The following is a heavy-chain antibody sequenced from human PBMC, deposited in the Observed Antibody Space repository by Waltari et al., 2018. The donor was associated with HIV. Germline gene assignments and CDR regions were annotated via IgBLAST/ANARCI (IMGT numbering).Heavy chain of an antibody. Sequence: EVQLVESGGGLVQPGGSLRLSCAASGFTFSSYWLHWVRQVPGKGLIWVSRINSDGSSTSYADSLKGRFTISRDNAKNTLYLQMNSLRAEDTAVYYCATSRTFDYWGQGTLVTVSS. CDR2: INSDGSST. J-gene: IGHJ4*02. CDR3: ATSRTFDY. V-gene: IGHV3-74*01. CDR1: GFTFSSYW.